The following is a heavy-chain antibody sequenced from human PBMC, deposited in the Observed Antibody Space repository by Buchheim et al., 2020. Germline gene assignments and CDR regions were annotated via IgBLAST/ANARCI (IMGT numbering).Heavy chain of an antibody. J-gene: IGHJ4*02. D-gene: IGHD6-13*01. V-gene: IGHV3-21*01. CDR1: GFTFSSYS. CDR2: ISSSSSYI. Sequence: EVQLVESGGGLVKPGGSLRLSCAASGFTFSSYSMNWVRQAPGKGLEWVSSISSSSSYIYYADSVKGRFTISRDNAKNSLYLQMNSLTAEDTPVYYCARDSYSSSSYVPEPFDYWGQGTL. CDR3: ARDSYSSSSYVPEPFDY.